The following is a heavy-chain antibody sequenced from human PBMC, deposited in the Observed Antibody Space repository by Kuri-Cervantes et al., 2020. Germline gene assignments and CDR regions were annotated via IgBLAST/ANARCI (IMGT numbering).Heavy chain of an antibody. CDR3: ARSFDI. Sequence: GESLKISCAASGFTFSNYGMHWVRQAPGKGLEWVAFIRYDGSNKYYADSVKGRFTISKDNSKNTLYLQMNSLRAEDTAVYYCARSFDIWGQGTVVTVSS. J-gene: IGHJ3*02. CDR2: IRYDGSNK. CDR1: GFTFSNYG. V-gene: IGHV3-30*02.